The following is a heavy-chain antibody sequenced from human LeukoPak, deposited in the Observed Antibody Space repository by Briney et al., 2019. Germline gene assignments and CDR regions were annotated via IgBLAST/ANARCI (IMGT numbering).Heavy chain of an antibody. CDR1: GGSFSGYY. D-gene: IGHD1-26*01. CDR2: INHRGST. CDR3: ARPSTYYYYMDV. Sequence: SETLSLTCAVYGGSFSGYYWSWIRQPPGKGLEWIGEINHRGSTNYNPSLKSRVTVSLDTSKNQFSLKLSSVTAADTAVYYCARPSTYYYYMDVWGKGTTVTVSS. J-gene: IGHJ6*03. V-gene: IGHV4-34*01.